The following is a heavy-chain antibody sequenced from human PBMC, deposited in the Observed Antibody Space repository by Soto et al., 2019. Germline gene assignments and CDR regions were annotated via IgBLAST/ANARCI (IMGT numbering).Heavy chain of an antibody. CDR1: GYPFTSYY. V-gene: IGHV1-46*01. CDR2: INPSGGST. J-gene: IGHJ5*02. Sequence: XSVKVSCNASGYPFTSYYMHWVRQAPGQGLEWMGIINPSGGSTSYAQKFQGRVTITRDTSTSTVYMELSSLRSEDTAVYYCARDSSSEFDPWGQGTLVTVSS. CDR3: ARDSSSEFDP. D-gene: IGHD6-6*01.